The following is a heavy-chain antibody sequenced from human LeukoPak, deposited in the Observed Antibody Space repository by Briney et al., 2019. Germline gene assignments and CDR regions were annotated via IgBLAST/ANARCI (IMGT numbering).Heavy chain of an antibody. CDR2: IYTSGST. J-gene: IGHJ6*03. CDR3: ARPPSSSWYYYYMDV. D-gene: IGHD6-13*01. CDR1: GGSISSGSYY. V-gene: IGHV4-61*02. Sequence: SETLSLTCTVSGGSISSGSYYWSWIRQPAGKGLEWIGRIYTSGSTNYNPSLKSRVTISVDTSKNQFSLKLSSVTAADTAVYYCARPPSSSWYYYYMDVWGKGTTVTVSS.